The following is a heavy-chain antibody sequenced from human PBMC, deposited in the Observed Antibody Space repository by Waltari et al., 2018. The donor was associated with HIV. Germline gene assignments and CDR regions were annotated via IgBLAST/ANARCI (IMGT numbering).Heavy chain of an antibody. CDR1: GGSFSGYY. V-gene: IGHV4-34*01. CDR2: INHSGST. Sequence: QVQLQQWGAGLLKPSETLSLTCAVYGGSFSGYYWSWIRQPPGQGLEWIGEINHSGSTNYNPSLKSRVTISVDTSKNQFSLKLSSVTAADTAVYYCARAGGHSRYYDFWSGLNWFDPWGQGTLVTVSS. D-gene: IGHD3-3*01. J-gene: IGHJ5*02. CDR3: ARAGGHSRYYDFWSGLNWFDP.